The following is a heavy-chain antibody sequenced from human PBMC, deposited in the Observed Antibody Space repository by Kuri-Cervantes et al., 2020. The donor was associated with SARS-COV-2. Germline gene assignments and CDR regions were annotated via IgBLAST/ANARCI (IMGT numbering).Heavy chain of an antibody. CDR1: GGSLSGSY. CDR3: ARVPEGGYSFQH. D-gene: IGHD6-13*01. Sequence: GSLRLSCGVYGGSLSGSYWSWIRQSPGKRLEWIGEVNHNGGANYNPSLRSRVTISVDTSKNQFSLKLSSVTAADTAVYYCARVPEGGYSFQHWGQGTLVTVSS. J-gene: IGHJ1*01. V-gene: IGHV4-34*01. CDR2: VNHNGGA.